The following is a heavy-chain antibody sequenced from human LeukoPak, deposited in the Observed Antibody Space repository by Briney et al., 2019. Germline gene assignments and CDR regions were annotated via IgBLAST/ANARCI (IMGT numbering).Heavy chain of an antibody. J-gene: IGHJ4*02. CDR2: ISGSAGST. D-gene: IGHD6-19*01. CDR1: GFTFSSYA. V-gene: IGHV3-23*01. Sequence: GGSLRLSCVVSGFTFSSYAMSWVRQAPGKGLEWVSAISGSAGSTNYADSVKGRFTISRDNAKNSLYLQMNSLRAEDTAVYYCARDGPWLEACNWGQGTLVTVSS. CDR3: ARDGPWLEACN.